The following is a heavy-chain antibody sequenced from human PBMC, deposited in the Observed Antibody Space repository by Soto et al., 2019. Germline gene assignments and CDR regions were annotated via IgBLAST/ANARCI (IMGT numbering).Heavy chain of an antibody. Sequence: PSETLSLTCTVSGGSISSSSYYWGWIRQPPGKGLEWIGSIYYSGSTYYNPSLKSRVTISVDTSKNQFSLKLSSVTAADTAVYYCARLDGDYFLSDYWGQGILVTVSS. D-gene: IGHD4-17*01. CDR1: GGSISSSSYY. J-gene: IGHJ4*02. CDR3: ARLDGDYFLSDY. V-gene: IGHV4-39*01. CDR2: IYYSGST.